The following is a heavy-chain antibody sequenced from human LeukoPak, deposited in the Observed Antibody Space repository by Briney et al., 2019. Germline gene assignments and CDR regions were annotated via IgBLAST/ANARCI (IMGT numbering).Heavy chain of an antibody. CDR2: IIPIFGTA. CDR3: ARLPNGDPSITMVRGVIDGNAFDI. Sequence: SVKVSCKASGGTFSSYAISWVRQAPGQGLEWMGGIIPIFGTANYAQKFQGRVTITADESTSTAYMELSSLRSEDTAVYYCARLPNGDPSITMVRGVIDGNAFDIWGQGTMVTVSS. V-gene: IGHV1-69*13. D-gene: IGHD3-10*01. CDR1: GGTFSSYA. J-gene: IGHJ3*02.